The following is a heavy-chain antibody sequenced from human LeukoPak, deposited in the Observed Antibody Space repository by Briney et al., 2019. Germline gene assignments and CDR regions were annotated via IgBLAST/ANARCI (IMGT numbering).Heavy chain of an antibody. J-gene: IGHJ4*02. CDR1: GGTFSSYA. D-gene: IGHD3-10*01. Sequence: ASVKVSCKASGGTFSSYAISWVRQAPGQGLEWMGRIIPILGIANYAQKFQGRVTITADKSTSTAYVELSSLRSEDTAVYYCASSGSGSYYSLAFGYWGQGTLVTVSS. CDR3: ASSGSGSYYSLAFGY. V-gene: IGHV1-69*04. CDR2: IIPILGIA.